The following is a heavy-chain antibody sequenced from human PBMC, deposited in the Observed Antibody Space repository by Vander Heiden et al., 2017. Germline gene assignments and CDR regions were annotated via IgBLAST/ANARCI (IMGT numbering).Heavy chain of an antibody. Sequence: QITLKESGPTPVKPTQTPTLTCTFFGLSLSTSGVGVGWIRQPPGKALERLAVIYWNDDKRYSPSLKSRLTITKDTSKNQVVLTMTNRDPVDTATYYCAHRARVVVAAFDAFDIWGQGTMVTVSS. CDR1: GLSLSTSGVG. CDR3: AHRARVVVAAFDAFDI. D-gene: IGHD2-15*01. CDR2: IYWNDDK. J-gene: IGHJ3*02. V-gene: IGHV2-5*01.